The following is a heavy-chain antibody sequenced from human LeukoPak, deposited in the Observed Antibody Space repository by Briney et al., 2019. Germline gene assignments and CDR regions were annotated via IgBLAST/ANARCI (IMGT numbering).Heavy chain of an antibody. D-gene: IGHD5-18*01. Sequence: GASVNNTRKCTVYIHTKNHMHWVRQPPSKGLEWMGVIHSSGSSTNYAQKFQGRVTMTKDTSASSVYIELSSLRSDDTAVYYCARMDMDPAMVTNYLDHWGQGTLVTVSS. CDR2: IHSSGSST. J-gene: IGHJ4*01. CDR3: ARMDMDPAMVTNYLDH. CDR1: VYIHTKNH. V-gene: IGHV1-46*01.